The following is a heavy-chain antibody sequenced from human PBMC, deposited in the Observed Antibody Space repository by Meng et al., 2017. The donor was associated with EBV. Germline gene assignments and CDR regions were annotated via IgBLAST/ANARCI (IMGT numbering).Heavy chain of an antibody. J-gene: IGHJ4*02. CDR2: FLPRLGAP. V-gene: IGHV1-69*01. CDR3: ASESGRGYTPDY. Sequence: QVQLVQFAAEVKKPWSTVKVSCKTSGGPFRYYAISWVRQAPGQGLEWLGGFLPRLGAPNYAQKFHGRVKITADESTSTHYMDLSSLRSEDTAIYYCASESGRGYTPDYWGQGTLVTVSS. CDR1: GGPFRYYA. D-gene: IGHD3-10*01.